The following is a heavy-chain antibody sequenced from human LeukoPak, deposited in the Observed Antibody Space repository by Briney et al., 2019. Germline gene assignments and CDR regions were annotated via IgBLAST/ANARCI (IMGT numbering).Heavy chain of an antibody. CDR3: ARAAGYCSSTSCYGGDAFDI. V-gene: IGHV1-69*06. Sequence: SVKVSCKASGGTFSSYAISWVRQAPGQGLEWMGGIIPIFGTANYAQKFQGRVTITADKSTSTAYMELSSLRSEDTAVYCCARAAGYCSSTSCYGGDAFDIWGQGTMVTVSS. D-gene: IGHD2-2*01. CDR1: GGTFSSYA. J-gene: IGHJ3*02. CDR2: IIPIFGTA.